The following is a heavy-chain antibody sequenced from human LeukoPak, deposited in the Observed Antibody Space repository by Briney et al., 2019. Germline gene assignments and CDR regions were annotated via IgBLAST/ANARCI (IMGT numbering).Heavy chain of an antibody. CDR1: GFPFETNA. CDR2: IGNTET. Sequence: GGSLRLSCATSGFPFETNAMSWVRQAPGKGLEWVATIGNTETFYADSVTGRFTISRDDSKNTVNLQMNRLRVEDTAIYYCAKDWIQFNRVFDCFDSWGQGTLVTVSS. V-gene: IGHV3-23*01. CDR3: AKDWIQFNRVFDCFDS. J-gene: IGHJ4*02. D-gene: IGHD5-18*01.